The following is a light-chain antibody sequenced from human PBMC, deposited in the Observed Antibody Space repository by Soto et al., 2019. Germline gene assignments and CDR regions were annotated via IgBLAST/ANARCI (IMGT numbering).Light chain of an antibody. CDR2: GSL. Sequence: QSVLTQPPSVSGAPGQTVTLSCAGGSSNIGAGYDVHWYQQLPGTAPKLLIYGSLKRPSGVPDRFFGSKSGPSASLAITGLQAEDEAYYYFQSYDSSLTGWVFGGGTKVTV. V-gene: IGLV1-40*01. CDR1: SSNIGAGYD. CDR3: QSYDSSLTGWV. J-gene: IGLJ3*02.